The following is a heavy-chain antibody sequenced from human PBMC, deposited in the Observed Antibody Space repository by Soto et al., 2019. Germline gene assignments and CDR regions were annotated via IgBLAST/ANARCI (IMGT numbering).Heavy chain of an antibody. V-gene: IGHV1-69*12. J-gene: IGHJ4*02. Sequence: QVQLVQSGAEVKKPGSSVKVSCKASGGTFSSYAISWVRQAPGQGLEWMGGIIPSFGTANYAQKFEGRVTITAEESTSTAYMELSSLRSEDTAVYYCASPYYGDYVNGFDYWGQGTLVTVSS. D-gene: IGHD4-17*01. CDR3: ASPYYGDYVNGFDY. CDR1: GGTFSSYA. CDR2: IIPSFGTA.